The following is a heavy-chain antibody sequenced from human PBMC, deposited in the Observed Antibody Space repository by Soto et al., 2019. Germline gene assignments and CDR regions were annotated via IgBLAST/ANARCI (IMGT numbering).Heavy chain of an antibody. Sequence: QVLLQESGPGLVQPSGTLSLSCVVSGVSIGSNYYWGWVRQPPGKGLEWLGDMSHIGSANYNPSLKSRVTMSMDKSQNQSSLKLTSVTSAGTAVYYCAGRLGWYAIDYWGQGTLVIVSS. J-gene: IGHJ4*02. V-gene: IGHV4-4*02. CDR2: MSHIGSA. CDR1: GVSIGSNYY. D-gene: IGHD6-19*01. CDR3: AGRLGWYAIDY.